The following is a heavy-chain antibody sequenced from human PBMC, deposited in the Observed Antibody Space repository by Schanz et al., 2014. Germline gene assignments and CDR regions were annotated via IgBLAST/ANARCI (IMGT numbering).Heavy chain of an antibody. Sequence: EVELVESGGGLVQPGGSLRLSCATSGFSLDIFAVSWVRQAPGKGLEWVANIKKDGSEKYYVDSVKGRFTISRDNAKNSLFLQMNSLRPEDTAVYYCARGRVLESWGQGTLVTVSS. J-gene: IGHJ5*02. D-gene: IGHD1-1*01. CDR2: IKKDGSEK. V-gene: IGHV3-7*01. CDR3: ARGRVLES. CDR1: GFSLDIFA.